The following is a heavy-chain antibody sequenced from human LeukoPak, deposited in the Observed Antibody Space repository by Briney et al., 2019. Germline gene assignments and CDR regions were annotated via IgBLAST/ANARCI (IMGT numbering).Heavy chain of an antibody. CDR3: VTEYYGSYNY. CDR1: GFTFSSYS. V-gene: IGHV3-15*01. CDR2: IKSNTDGGTT. D-gene: IGHD1-26*01. Sequence: GGSLRLSCAASGFTFSSYSMNWVRQAPGKGLEWVGHIKSNTDGGTTDYAAPVKGRFIISRDDSKNTLYLQMNSLKTEDTALYYCVTEYYGSYNYWGQGTLVTVSS. J-gene: IGHJ4*02.